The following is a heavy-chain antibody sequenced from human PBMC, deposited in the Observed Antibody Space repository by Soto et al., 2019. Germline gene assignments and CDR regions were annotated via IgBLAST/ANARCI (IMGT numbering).Heavy chain of an antibody. CDR2: ISHDESVR. D-gene: IGHD6-6*01. J-gene: IGHJ6*01. CDR3: AKDRGSSSRADYDSYGLDV. V-gene: IGHV3-30*18. Sequence: QVQLVESGGGVVQPGKSLRLSCAAAGFAFSGYGMHWVRQAPGKGLEWVAIISHDESVRFYADSVKGRFTSSRDNSKNTLFLQMNSLRAEDTAVYYCAKDRGSSSRADYDSYGLDVW. CDR1: GFAFSGYG.